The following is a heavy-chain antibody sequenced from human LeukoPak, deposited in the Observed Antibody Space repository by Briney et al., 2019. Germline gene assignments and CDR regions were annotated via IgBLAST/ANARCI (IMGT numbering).Heavy chain of an antibody. V-gene: IGHV4-34*12. J-gene: IGHJ4*02. Sequence: PSETLSLTCAVYGGSFSGYYWGWIRQPPGKGLEWIGSVFHSGITYYKPSLKSRVTILVDTSKNQFSLKLSSVTAADTAVYYCARNRNGDFDYWGQGTLVTVSS. CDR2: VFHSGIT. CDR1: GGSFSGYY. CDR3: ARNRNGDFDY. D-gene: IGHD1-1*01.